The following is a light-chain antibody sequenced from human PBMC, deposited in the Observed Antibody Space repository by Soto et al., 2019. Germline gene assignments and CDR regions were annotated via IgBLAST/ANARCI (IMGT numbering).Light chain of an antibody. CDR1: QGISSY. CDR2: SAS. J-gene: IGKJ1*01. V-gene: IGKV1-9*01. CDR3: QQLHRFPRT. Sequence: DIQLTQSPSFLSASVGDRVTITCRASQGISSYLAWYQQRPGKVPRFLTHSASTLQSGVPSRFSATGSGTTFTLTISSLQPEDIAPYYCQQLHRFPRTFGQGTKVEV.